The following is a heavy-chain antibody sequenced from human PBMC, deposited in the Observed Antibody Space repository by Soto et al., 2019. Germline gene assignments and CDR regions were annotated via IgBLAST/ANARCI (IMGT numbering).Heavy chain of an antibody. Sequence: QVQLVESGGGVVQPGRSLRLSCAASGFTLSSYGMHWVRQAPGKGLEWVAGTSYDESNRYYADSVKGRFTVSRDNSKNTLYLQMNSLRAEDTAVYYCPRDGGDGYNRRFDPWGQGTLVTVSS. CDR1: GFTLSSYG. CDR2: TSYDESNR. V-gene: IGHV3-30*03. D-gene: IGHD5-12*01. J-gene: IGHJ5*02. CDR3: PRDGGDGYNRRFDP.